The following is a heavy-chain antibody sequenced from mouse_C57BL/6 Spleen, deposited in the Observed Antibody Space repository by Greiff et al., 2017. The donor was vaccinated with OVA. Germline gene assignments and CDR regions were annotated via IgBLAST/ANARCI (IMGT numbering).Heavy chain of an antibody. CDR2: IYPGSGNT. D-gene: IGHD1-1*01. CDR3: ARTLITTVAPFDY. CDR1: GYTFTDYY. V-gene: IGHV1-76*01. J-gene: IGHJ2*01. Sequence: QVQLQQSGAELVRPGASVKLSCKASGYTFTDYYINWVKQRPGQGLEWIARIYPGSGNTYYNEKFKGKATLTAEKSSSTAYMQLSSLTSEDSAVYFCARTLITTVAPFDYWGQGTTLTVSS.